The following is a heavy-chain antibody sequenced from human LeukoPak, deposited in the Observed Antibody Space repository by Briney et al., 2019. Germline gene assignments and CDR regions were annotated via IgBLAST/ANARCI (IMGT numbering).Heavy chain of an antibody. Sequence: PSETLSLTCTVSGDSISGSNCYWGWIRQPPGKGLEWIGSIYFSGGTYYNASLKSRVTISVDTSKNQFSLKLSSVTAADTAVYYCARCVTMIGKRRLDPWGQGTLVTVSS. CDR1: GDSISGSNCY. CDR2: IYFSGGT. V-gene: IGHV4-39*07. CDR3: ARCVTMIGKRRLDP. J-gene: IGHJ5*02. D-gene: IGHD3-22*01.